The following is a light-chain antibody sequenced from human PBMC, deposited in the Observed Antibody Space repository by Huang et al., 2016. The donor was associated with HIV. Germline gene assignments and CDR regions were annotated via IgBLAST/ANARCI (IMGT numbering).Light chain of an antibody. J-gene: IGKJ4*01. CDR1: QSVSSN. Sequence: EIVMTQSPATLSVSPGERATLSCRASQSVSSNLAWHQQKPGQAPRLLIYGASTRATGSPARFSGSGSGTEFTLTISSLQSEDFAVYYCQQYNNWPPLTFGGGTKVEIK. CDR2: GAS. CDR3: QQYNNWPPLT. V-gene: IGKV3-15*01.